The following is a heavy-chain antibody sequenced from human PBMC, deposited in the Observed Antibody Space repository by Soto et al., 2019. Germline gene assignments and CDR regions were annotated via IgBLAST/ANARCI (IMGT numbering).Heavy chain of an antibody. V-gene: IGHV4-34*01. CDR1: GQSFSGHT. J-gene: IGHJ4*02. CDR2: ISQSGST. CDR3: ARGSGIAVIPGELEDDHYDY. Sequence: QVQLQQWGAGLLKPSETLSLTCAVYGQSFSGHTWSWIRQSPGKGLEWIGEISQSGSTYYNPSLKTRVTTSADTSNNQFSLTLNSVTSADTGVFYCARGSGIAVIPGELEDDHYDYWGQGTLVSVSS. D-gene: IGHD2-2*01.